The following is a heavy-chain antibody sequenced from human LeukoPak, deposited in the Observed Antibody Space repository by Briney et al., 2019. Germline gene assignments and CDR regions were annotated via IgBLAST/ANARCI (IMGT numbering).Heavy chain of an antibody. CDR1: GFTFSSYE. CDR3: AREDTSGWYSHYFDY. Sequence: GGSLRLSCAASGFTFSSYEMNWVRQAPGKGLEWVSYISSSGSTMSYADSVKGRFTISRDNAKNSLYLQMNSLRAEDTAVYYCAREDTSGWYSHYFDYWGQGTLVTVSS. V-gene: IGHV3-48*03. D-gene: IGHD6-19*01. J-gene: IGHJ4*02. CDR2: ISSSGSTM.